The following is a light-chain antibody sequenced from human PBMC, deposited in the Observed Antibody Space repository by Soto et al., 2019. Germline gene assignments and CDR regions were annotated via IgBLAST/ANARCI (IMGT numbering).Light chain of an antibody. CDR3: QQYGSSLIT. CDR2: GAS. J-gene: IGKJ5*01. CDR1: QSVTSSS. Sequence: EIMLTQFPGTLSLSPGERGSLCCRARQSVTSSSLAWYQQKVGRAPRVLIYGASNRAAGIPDRFSGSGSGTDFTLTISRLEPEDFAVYYCQQYGSSLITFGQGTRLEIK. V-gene: IGKV3-20*01.